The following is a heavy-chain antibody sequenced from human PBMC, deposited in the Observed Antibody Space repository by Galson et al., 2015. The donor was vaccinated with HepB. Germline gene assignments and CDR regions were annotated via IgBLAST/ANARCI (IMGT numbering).Heavy chain of an antibody. D-gene: IGHD6-13*01. CDR1: GGTFSSYT. V-gene: IGHV1-69*04. Sequence: VKVSCKASGGTFSSYTISWVRQAPGQGLEWMGRIIPILGIANYAQKFQGRVTITADKSTSTAYMELSSLRSEDTAVYYCARDKGSSWGPILVYRGQGTLVTVSS. CDR3: ARDKGSSWGPILVY. CDR2: IIPILGIA. J-gene: IGHJ4*02.